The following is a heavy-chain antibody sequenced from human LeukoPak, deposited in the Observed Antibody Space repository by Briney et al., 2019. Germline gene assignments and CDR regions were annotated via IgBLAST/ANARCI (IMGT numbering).Heavy chain of an antibody. CDR2: ISDSGST. Sequence: PSETLSLTCTVSGGSITGYYWTWIRQPPGKGLEWIGYISDSGSTNYNPSLKSRVTMSVDSSNTEFSLRLNCVTAADTAVYYCARVFRGAVTSNWFDPWGQGTLVTVSS. V-gene: IGHV4-59*01. J-gene: IGHJ5*02. D-gene: IGHD4-17*01. CDR3: ARVFRGAVTSNWFDP. CDR1: GGSITGYY.